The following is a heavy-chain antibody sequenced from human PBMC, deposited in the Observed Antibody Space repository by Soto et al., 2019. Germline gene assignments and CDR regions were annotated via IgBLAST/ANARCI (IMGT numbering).Heavy chain of an antibody. CDR3: AGTVNYYDSGLGFDY. V-gene: IGHV3-33*01. CDR2: IWYDGSNK. Sequence: QVQLVESGGGVVQPGRSLRLSCAASGFTFSSYGMHWVRQAPGKGLEWVAVIWYDGSNKYYADSVKGRFTISRDNSKNTLYLQMNSLRAEDTAVYYCAGTVNYYDSGLGFDYWGQGTLVTVSS. J-gene: IGHJ4*02. CDR1: GFTFSSYG. D-gene: IGHD3-22*01.